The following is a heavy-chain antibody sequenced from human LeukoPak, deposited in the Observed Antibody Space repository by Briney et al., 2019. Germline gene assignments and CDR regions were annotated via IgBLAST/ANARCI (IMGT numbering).Heavy chain of an antibody. CDR2: IIPILGIA. D-gene: IGHD2-21*02. Sequence: SVKVSCKASGGTFSSYAISWVRQAPGQGLEWMGRIIPILGIANYAQKFQGRVTVTADKSTSTAYMELSSLRSEDTAVYYCARYCGGDCYYFDYWGQGTLVTVSS. CDR1: GGTFSSYA. V-gene: IGHV1-69*04. CDR3: ARYCGGDCYYFDY. J-gene: IGHJ4*02.